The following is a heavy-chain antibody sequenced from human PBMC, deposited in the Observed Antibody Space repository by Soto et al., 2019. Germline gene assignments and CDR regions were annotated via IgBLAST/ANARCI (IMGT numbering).Heavy chain of an antibody. CDR2: IITIFGTA. CDR3: ESDLIAMSRYY. V-gene: IGHV1-69*13. Sequence: SVKVSCKGSGGTFSSYAISWVRQAPGQGLEWMGGIITIFGTANYAQKFQGRVKITADESTSTAYMELSSLRSEDTAVYYCESDLIAMSRYYWGQGSLFTVSS. D-gene: IGHD2-2*01. CDR1: GGTFSSYA. J-gene: IGHJ4*02.